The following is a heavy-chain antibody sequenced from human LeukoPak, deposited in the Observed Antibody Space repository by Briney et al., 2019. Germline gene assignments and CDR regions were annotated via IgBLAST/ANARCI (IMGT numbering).Heavy chain of an antibody. Sequence: SETLSLTCAVYGGSFSGYYWSWIRQPPGKGLEWIGEINHSGSTNYYPSLKSRVTISVDTSKHQFSLKLSSVTAADTAVYYCARYPGVVAGPPAFDFWGQGTMVTVSS. CDR3: ARYPGVVAGPPAFDF. V-gene: IGHV4-34*01. D-gene: IGHD2-15*01. J-gene: IGHJ3*01. CDR1: GGSFSGYY. CDR2: INHSGST.